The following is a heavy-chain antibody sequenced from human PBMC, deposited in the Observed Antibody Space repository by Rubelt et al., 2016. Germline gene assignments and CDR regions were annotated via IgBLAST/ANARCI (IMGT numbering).Heavy chain of an antibody. CDR1: GFTFSSYW. V-gene: IGHV3-74*01. CDR2: ISWNSGSI. D-gene: IGHD3-10*01. CDR3: ATGGSDY. Sequence: EVQLVESGGGLVQPGGSLRLSCAASGFTFSSYWMHWVRQAPGKGLVWVSGISWNSGSIGYADSVKGRFTISRDNAKNSLYLQMNSLRAEDTALYYCATGGSDYWGQGTLVTVSS. J-gene: IGHJ4*02.